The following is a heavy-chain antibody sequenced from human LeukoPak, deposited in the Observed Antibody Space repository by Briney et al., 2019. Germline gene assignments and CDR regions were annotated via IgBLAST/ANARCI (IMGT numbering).Heavy chain of an antibody. CDR3: ARSSTTDPNHYYYYMDV. V-gene: IGHV4-61*02. CDR1: GGSISSGSYS. D-gene: IGHD2-2*01. CDR2: IYSSGTT. Sequence: SETLSLTCTVSGGSISSGSYSWNWIRQPAGTGLECIGRIYSSGTTNYNPSLKSRVTMSVDTSKNQFSLKLTSVTAADTAVYYCARSSTTDPNHYYYYMDVWGKGTTVTVSS. J-gene: IGHJ6*03.